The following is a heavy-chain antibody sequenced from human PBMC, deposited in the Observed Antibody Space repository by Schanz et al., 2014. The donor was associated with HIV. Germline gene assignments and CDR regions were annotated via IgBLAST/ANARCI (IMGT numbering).Heavy chain of an antibody. V-gene: IGHV3-33*06. CDR3: AKGQRGMVRGDIDH. CDR1: GFTFSNFA. Sequence: QVQLVESGGGVVQPGRSLRLSCAASGFTFSNFAMHWVRQAPGKGLEWAAVIWYDGSYKYYADSVKGRFTISRDNPKNTMYLQMNSLRAEDTAVHYCAKGQRGMVRGDIDHWGQGTLVTVSS. J-gene: IGHJ4*02. CDR2: IWYDGSYK. D-gene: IGHD3-10*01.